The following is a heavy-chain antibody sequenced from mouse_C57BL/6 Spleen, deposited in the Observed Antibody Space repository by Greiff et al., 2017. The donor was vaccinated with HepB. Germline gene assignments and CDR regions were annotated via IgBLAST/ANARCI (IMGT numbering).Heavy chain of an antibody. Sequence: QQSCKASGYTFTSYGISWVKQRTGQGLEWIGEIYPRSGNTYYNEKFKGKATLTADKSSSTAYMELRSLTSEDSAVYFCARWGTGGGYFDYWGQGTTLTVSS. CDR2: IYPRSGNT. CDR3: ARWGTGGGYFDY. D-gene: IGHD4-1*01. V-gene: IGHV1-81*01. CDR1: GYTFTSYG. J-gene: IGHJ2*01.